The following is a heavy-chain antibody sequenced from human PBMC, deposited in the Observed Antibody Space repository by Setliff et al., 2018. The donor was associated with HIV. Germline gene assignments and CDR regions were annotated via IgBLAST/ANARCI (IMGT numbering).Heavy chain of an antibody. D-gene: IGHD2-21*01. CDR1: GYTLAGYF. V-gene: IGHV1-2*02. Sequence: ASVKVSCKASGYTLAGYFMHWVRQAPGQGLEWMGGIKSGSGDTMYSQEFQDRITISRDTSASTGYMELSSLESDDTAVYYCARVWSGSVMYFGFWGQGTLVTVSS. CDR3: ARVWSGSVMYFGF. J-gene: IGHJ4*02. CDR2: IKSGSGDT.